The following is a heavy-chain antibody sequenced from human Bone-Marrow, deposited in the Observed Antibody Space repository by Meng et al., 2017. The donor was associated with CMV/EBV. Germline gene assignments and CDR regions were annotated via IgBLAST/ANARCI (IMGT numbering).Heavy chain of an antibody. D-gene: IGHD3-3*01. J-gene: IGHJ2*01. CDR3: ARDPTPRFDFWSGYSPSYFDL. CDR1: GFTFDDYG. CDR2: INWNGGST. V-gene: IGHV3-20*04. Sequence: GGSLRLSCAASGFTFDDYGMSWVRQAPGKGLEWVSGINWNGGSTGYADSVKGRFTISRDNAKNSLYLQMNSLRAEDTALYYCARDPTPRFDFWSGYSPSYFDLWGRGTLVTVSS.